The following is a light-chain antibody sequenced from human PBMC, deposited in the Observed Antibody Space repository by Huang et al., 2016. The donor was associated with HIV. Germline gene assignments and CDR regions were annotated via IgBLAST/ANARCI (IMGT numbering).Light chain of an antibody. CDR2: AAS. J-gene: IGKJ1*01. V-gene: IGKV3-15*01. Sequence: EIVMTQSQATLSVSPGERVTRSCRAGQSVSSNLAGYQQQHGQAPSLLIYAASTRATVIPAMFSGVGSGTDFALTISILQSEDFAVYFCQQYNDWPRTFGQGTKVEIK. CDR3: QQYNDWPRT. CDR1: QSVSSN.